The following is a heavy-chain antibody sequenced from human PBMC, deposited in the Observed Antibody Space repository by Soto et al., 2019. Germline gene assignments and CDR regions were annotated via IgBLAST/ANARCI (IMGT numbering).Heavy chain of an antibody. CDR2: IIPIFGTT. J-gene: IGHJ4*02. CDR3: ASLPGYSSSSNY. D-gene: IGHD6-13*01. V-gene: IGHV1-69*13. CDR1: GGTFSSYA. Sequence: GASVKVSCKASGGTFSSYAISWVRQAPGQGLEWMGGIIPIFGTTNYAQKFQGRVTITADESTSTAYMELSSPRSEDKAVYYCASLPGYSSSSNYWGQGTLVTVSS.